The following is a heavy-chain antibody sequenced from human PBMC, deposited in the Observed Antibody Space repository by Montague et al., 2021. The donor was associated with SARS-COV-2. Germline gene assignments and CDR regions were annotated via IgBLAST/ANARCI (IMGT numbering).Heavy chain of an antibody. D-gene: IGHD2-8*01. CDR2: IQYTGST. J-gene: IGHJ6*02. V-gene: IGHV4-59*08. CDR3: ATHMSGCSKGVCHTYYYYGWDV. CDR1: GGSISRSH. Sequence: SETLSLTCTVSGGSISRSHWSWIRQPPGKGLDRIGHIQYTGSTDYNPSLKSRVTISVDTSKNQLSLKLISVTAAGTAVYFCATHMSGCSKGVCHTYYYYGWDVGGPGAT.